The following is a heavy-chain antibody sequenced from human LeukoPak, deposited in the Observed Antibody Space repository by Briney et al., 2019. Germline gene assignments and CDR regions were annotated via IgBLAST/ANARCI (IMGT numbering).Heavy chain of an antibody. J-gene: IGHJ4*02. CDR1: GFSFGDHS. CDR3: ARILYFESSTSRPIDY. D-gene: IGHD3-22*01. Sequence: GGSLRLSCAGSGFSFGDHSMSWVRQAPGKGLEWVANIKEDESEKYYVGSVQGRFTISRDNVKNSLFLQMNTLRVEDTAVYYCARILYFESSTSRPIDYWGQGTLVTVSS. V-gene: IGHV3-7*01. CDR2: IKEDESEK.